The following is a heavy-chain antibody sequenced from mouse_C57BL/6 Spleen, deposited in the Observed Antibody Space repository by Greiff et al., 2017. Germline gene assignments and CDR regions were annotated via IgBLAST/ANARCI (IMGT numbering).Heavy chain of an antibody. CDR3: ARVKGYGNYEHCDY. Sequence: LQESGAELVRPGASVKMSCKASGYTFTSYNMHWVQQTPRQGLEWIGAIYPGNGDTSYNQKFKGKATLTVYKSSSTAYMQLSSLTSEDSAVYFCARVKGYGNYEHCDYWGQGTTLTVSS. J-gene: IGHJ2*01. CDR2: IYPGNGDT. V-gene: IGHV1-12*01. CDR1: GYTFTSYN. D-gene: IGHD2-10*02.